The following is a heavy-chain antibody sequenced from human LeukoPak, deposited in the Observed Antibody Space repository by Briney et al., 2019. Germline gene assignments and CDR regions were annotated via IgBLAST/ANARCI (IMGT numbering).Heavy chain of an antibody. V-gene: IGHV4-59*01. CDR2: IYYSGST. D-gene: IGHD2-15*01. CDR1: GGSIGTFF. Sequence: SETLSLTYAVSGGSIGTFFWIWIRQPPGKGLEWIGYIYYSGSTNYNPSLKSRVTMSVDTSKNQFSLKLSSVTAADTAVYYCAGWFREHYWGQGTLVTVSS. J-gene: IGHJ4*02. CDR3: AGWFREHY.